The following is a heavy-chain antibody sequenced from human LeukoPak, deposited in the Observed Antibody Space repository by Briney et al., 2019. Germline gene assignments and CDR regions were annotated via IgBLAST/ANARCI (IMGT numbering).Heavy chain of an antibody. Sequence: GGSLRLSCAASGFTFSSYAMSWVRQAPGKGLEWVSGFSSSGTGAYYADSVKGRFTISRDNSKNTMYLQMNSLRAGDTAVYYCATEQRTYGDLQDYWGQGTLVTVSS. CDR2: FSSSGTGA. D-gene: IGHD4-17*01. CDR1: GFTFSSYA. V-gene: IGHV3-23*01. CDR3: ATEQRTYGDLQDY. J-gene: IGHJ4*02.